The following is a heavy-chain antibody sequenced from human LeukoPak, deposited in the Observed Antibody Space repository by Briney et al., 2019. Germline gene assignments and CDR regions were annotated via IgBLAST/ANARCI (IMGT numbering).Heavy chain of an antibody. Sequence: GASVKVSCKASGYTFTGYYTHWVRQAPGQGLEWMGRINPNSGGTNYAQKFQGRVTMTRDTSISTAYMELSRLRSDDTAVYYCARSAPLDSSDYWGQGTLVTVSS. CDR2: INPNSGGT. CDR1: GYTFTGYY. D-gene: IGHD3-22*01. V-gene: IGHV1-2*06. J-gene: IGHJ4*02. CDR3: ARSAPLDSSDY.